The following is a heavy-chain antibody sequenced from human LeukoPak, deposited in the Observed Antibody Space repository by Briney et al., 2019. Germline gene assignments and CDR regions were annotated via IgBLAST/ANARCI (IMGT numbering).Heavy chain of an antibody. J-gene: IGHJ4*02. V-gene: IGHV3-21*01. Sequence: GGSLRLSCAASGFSLSSYNMHWVRQAPGKGLEWVSSISSSSYLESADSVKGRFTISRDNTKNSLYLQMNSLSVEDTAVYYCAREISGYGSGGYVPRTDYWGQGTQVTVSS. D-gene: IGHD3-10*01. CDR3: AREISGYGSGGYVPRTDY. CDR1: GFSLSSYN. CDR2: ISSSSYL.